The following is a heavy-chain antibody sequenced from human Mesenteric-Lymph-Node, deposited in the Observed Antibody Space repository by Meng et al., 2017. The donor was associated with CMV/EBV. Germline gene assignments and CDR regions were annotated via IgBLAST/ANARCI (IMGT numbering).Heavy chain of an antibody. CDR1: GFTFDDYA. CDR3: VKDRGYRKYYYYYGMDV. Sequence: SLKISCAASGFTFDDYAMHWVRQAPGKGLEWVSGISWNSGSIGYADSVKGRFTVSRDNPKNSLYLQMNSLRIEDMALYYCVKDRGYRKYYYYYGMDVWGRGTTVTVSS. CDR2: ISWNSGSI. V-gene: IGHV3-9*03. D-gene: IGHD5-12*01. J-gene: IGHJ6*02.